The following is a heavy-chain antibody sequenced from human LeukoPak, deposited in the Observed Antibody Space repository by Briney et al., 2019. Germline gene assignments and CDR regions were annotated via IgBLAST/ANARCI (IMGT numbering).Heavy chain of an antibody. V-gene: IGHV5-51*01. CDR2: IYPGDSDT. Sequence: GESLKISCKSSGYTVTNYLLAWVPQMPGKGLEWMGTIYPGDSDTRYSSSFQGQVTISADKSISTAYLQWSSLKASDTAMYYCASRFRRTTDYWGQGTLVTVSS. D-gene: IGHD1-1*01. CDR3: ASRFRRTTDY. J-gene: IGHJ4*02. CDR1: GYTVTNYL.